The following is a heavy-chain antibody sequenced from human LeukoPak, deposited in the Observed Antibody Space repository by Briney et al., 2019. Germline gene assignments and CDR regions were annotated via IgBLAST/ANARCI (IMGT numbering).Heavy chain of an antibody. D-gene: IGHD5/OR15-5a*01. CDR3: ARDFKSTSY. CDR1: GFTFSRYS. V-gene: IGHV3-21*01. J-gene: IGHJ4*02. CDR2: ISSSSSFI. Sequence: GGSLRLSCAASGFTFSRYSMNWVRQAPGKGLEWVSSISSSSSFIYYADSVKGRFTISRDNAKNSPHLQMNSLRAEDTAVYYCARDFKSTSYWGQGTLVTVSS.